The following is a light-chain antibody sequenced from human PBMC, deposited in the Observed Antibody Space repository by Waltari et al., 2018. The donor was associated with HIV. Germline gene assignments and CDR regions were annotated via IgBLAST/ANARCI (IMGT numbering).Light chain of an antibody. J-gene: IGLJ3*02. Sequence: SYELTQPPSVSVSPGQPAQLTCSGDALPHQYAHWYQQKPGQAPLLVIYKDTQRPSGIPERFSGSHSGTTVTLTISGVQAEDEADYYCESADNSGTYWVFGGGTKLSVL. CDR1: ALPHQY. CDR3: ESADNSGTYWV. V-gene: IGLV3-25*03. CDR2: KDT.